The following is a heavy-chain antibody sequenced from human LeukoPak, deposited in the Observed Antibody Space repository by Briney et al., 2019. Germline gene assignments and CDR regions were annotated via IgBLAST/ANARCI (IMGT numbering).Heavy chain of an antibody. CDR2: IYPRDSDT. CDR1: GYIFTNYW. CDR3: ARRQYSGYDLDY. V-gene: IGHV5-51*01. J-gene: IGHJ4*02. Sequence: KDGESLKISCKGSGYIFTNYWIGWARQMPGKGLEWVGIIYPRDSDTRYSPSFQGQVTVSADQAISTAYLQGSNLEASDTAMYYCARRQYSGYDLDYWGEGTLVTVSS. D-gene: IGHD5-12*01.